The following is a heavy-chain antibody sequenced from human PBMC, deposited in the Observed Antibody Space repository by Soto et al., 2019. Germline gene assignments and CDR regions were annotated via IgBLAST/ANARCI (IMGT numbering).Heavy chain of an antibody. D-gene: IGHD3-3*01. Sequence: GGSLRLSCAASGFTFSSYAMHWVRQAPGKGLEWVAVISYDGSNKYYADSVKGRFTISRDNSKNTLYLQMNSLRAEDTAVYYCAKVVTIQRDYYYMDVWGKGTTVTVSS. J-gene: IGHJ6*03. CDR3: AKVVTIQRDYYYMDV. CDR2: ISYDGSNK. CDR1: GFTFSSYA. V-gene: IGHV3-30-3*01.